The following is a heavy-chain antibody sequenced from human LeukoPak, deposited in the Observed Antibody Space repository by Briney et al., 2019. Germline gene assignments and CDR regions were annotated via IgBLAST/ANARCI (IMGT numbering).Heavy chain of an antibody. J-gene: IGHJ4*01. D-gene: IGHD6-19*01. CDR2: ISDSGGNT. CDR3: AKGIYSSGWSYFDY. Sequence: GGSLRLSCAASGFTFSSYAMTWVRQAPGKGLGWVSTISDSGGNTYYADSVKGRFTISRDNSKNTLYLQMNSLRAEDTAVYYCAKGIYSSGWSYFDYWGHGTLVTVSS. CDR1: GFTFSSYA. V-gene: IGHV3-23*01.